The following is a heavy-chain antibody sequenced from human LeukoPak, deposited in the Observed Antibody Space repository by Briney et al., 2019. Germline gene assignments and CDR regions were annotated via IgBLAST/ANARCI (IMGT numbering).Heavy chain of an antibody. Sequence: SETLSLTCTVSGGAISRSSYYWGWIPQPPARGLECVGSIYFSGSTYYNPTLKRRVTISVDTSKNQFSLQLSSLTAADTAVYYCARLPRELLGRFDYWGQGTLVTVSS. CDR1: GGAISRSSYY. V-gene: IGHV4-39*01. J-gene: IGHJ4*02. CDR3: ARLPRELLGRFDY. CDR2: IYFSGST. D-gene: IGHD1-26*01.